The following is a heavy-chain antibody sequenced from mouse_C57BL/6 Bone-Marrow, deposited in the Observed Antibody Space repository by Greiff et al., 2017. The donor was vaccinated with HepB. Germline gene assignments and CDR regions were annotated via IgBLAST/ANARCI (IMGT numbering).Heavy chain of an antibody. Sequence: DVQLVESGGDLVKPGGSLKLSCAASGFTFSSYGMSWVRQTPDKRLEWVATISSGGSYTYYPDSVKGRFTISRDNAKNTLYLQMSSLKSEDTAMYYCATFAYWGQGTLVTVSA. CDR1: GFTFSSYG. CDR2: ISSGGSYT. V-gene: IGHV5-6*01. J-gene: IGHJ3*01. CDR3: ATFAY.